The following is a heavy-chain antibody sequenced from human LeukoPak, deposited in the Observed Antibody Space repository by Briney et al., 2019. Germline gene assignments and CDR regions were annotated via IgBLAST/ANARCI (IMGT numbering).Heavy chain of an antibody. CDR2: IAYDGSNI. J-gene: IGHJ4*02. CDR1: AFIFSGHW. Sequence: GGSLRLSCEGSAFIFSGHWMNWVRQTPGKGLEWVAVIAYDGSNIHYADSVKGRFTISRDNSKKTLYLQMNSLRAEDTAVYYCAKTPRYIAARQSHFDYWGQGTLVTVSS. V-gene: IGHV3-30*18. D-gene: IGHD6-6*01. CDR3: AKTPRYIAARQSHFDY.